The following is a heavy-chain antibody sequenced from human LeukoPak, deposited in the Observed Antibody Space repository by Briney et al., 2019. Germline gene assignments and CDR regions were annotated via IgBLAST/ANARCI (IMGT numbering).Heavy chain of an antibody. CDR2: INPNSGGT. Sequence: GASVKVSCKASGYTFTGYYMHWVRQAPGQGLEWMGWINPNSGGTNYAQKFQGRVTMTRDTSISTAYMELSRLRSDDTAVYYCARGHIVVVTAILNWFDPWGQGTLVTVSS. V-gene: IGHV1-2*02. D-gene: IGHD2-21*02. CDR3: ARGHIVVVTAILNWFDP. CDR1: GYTFTGYY. J-gene: IGHJ5*02.